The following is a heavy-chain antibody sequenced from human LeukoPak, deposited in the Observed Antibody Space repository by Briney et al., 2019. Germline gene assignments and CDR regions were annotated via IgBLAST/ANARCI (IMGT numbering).Heavy chain of an antibody. CDR2: ISSSSSYT. CDR3: ARDSGSSSDY. Sequence: GGSLRLSCAASGFTFGDYYMSWIRQAPGKGLEWVSYISSSSSYTNYADSVKGRFTISRDNAKNSLYLQMNSLRAEDTAVYYCARDSGSSSDYWGQGTLVTVSS. D-gene: IGHD6-13*01. J-gene: IGHJ4*02. V-gene: IGHV3-11*05. CDR1: GFTFGDYY.